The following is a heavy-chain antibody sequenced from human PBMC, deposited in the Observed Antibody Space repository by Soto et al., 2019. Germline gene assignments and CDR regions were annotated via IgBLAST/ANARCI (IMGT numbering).Heavy chain of an antibody. CDR2: IYYSGST. V-gene: IGHV4-59*01. J-gene: IGHJ5*02. Sequence: SETLSLTCTVSDGSISSYYWSWIRQPPGKGLEWIGYIYYSGSTNYTPSLKSRVTISVDTSKNQFSLKLSSVTAADTAVYYCARAGTAMVRGVISGWFDPWGQGTLVTVSS. CDR1: DGSISSYY. D-gene: IGHD3-10*01. CDR3: ARAGTAMVRGVISGWFDP.